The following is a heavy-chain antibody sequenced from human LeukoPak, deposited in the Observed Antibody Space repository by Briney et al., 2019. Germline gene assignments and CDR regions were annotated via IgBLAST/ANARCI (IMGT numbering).Heavy chain of an antibody. CDR1: GFTFSTYA. V-gene: IGHV3-23*01. CDR2: IIGGVGST. D-gene: IGHD6-19*01. CDR3: AKVSGYTSGWYVDFDC. Sequence: GGSLRLSCAASGFTFSTYAMNWVRQAPGKGLEWVSGIIGGVGSTYYADSVKGRFTISRDNSKNTLYLQMSSLRAEDTAVYYCAKVSGYTSGWYVDFDCWGQGSLVTLSS. J-gene: IGHJ4*02.